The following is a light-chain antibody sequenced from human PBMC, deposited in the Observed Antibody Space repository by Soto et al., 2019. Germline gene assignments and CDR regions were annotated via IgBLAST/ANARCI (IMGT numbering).Light chain of an antibody. V-gene: IGLV4-60*02. Sequence: QPVLTQSSSASASLGSSVKLTCTLSSGHSSYIIAWHHQQPGKAPRYLMKLEGSGSYNTGSGVPDRFSGSSSGADRYLTISNLQFEDEANYYCENWDSNTRVFGGGTKLTVL. CDR1: SGHSSYI. J-gene: IGLJ3*02. CDR2: LEGSGSY. CDR3: ENWDSNTRV.